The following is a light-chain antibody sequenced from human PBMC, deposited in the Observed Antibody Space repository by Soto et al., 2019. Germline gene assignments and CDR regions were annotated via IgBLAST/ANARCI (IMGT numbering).Light chain of an antibody. V-gene: IGKV1-9*01. Sequence: DIQLTQSPSFLSASVGDRFTMTCRASQGISSCLAWYQQKPGKAPKLLIYAASTLQSGVPSRFSGSESGTEFTLTISSLQPEDFATYYCQQLNTYPLTFGGGTKVDI. CDR3: QQLNTYPLT. CDR1: QGISSC. J-gene: IGKJ4*01. CDR2: AAS.